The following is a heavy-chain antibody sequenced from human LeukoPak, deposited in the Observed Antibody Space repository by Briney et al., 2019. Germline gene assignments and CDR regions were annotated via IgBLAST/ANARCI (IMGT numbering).Heavy chain of an antibody. D-gene: IGHD2-15*01. Sequence: SETLSLTCTVSGGSISSYYWSWIRQPAGKGLECIGRIYSSGSTNYNPSLKSRVTMSLDTSKNQFSLKLSSETAADTAVYYCARDRGGVGTFDHWGQGTLVTVSS. CDR3: ARDRGGVGTFDH. CDR2: IYSSGST. CDR1: GGSISSYY. J-gene: IGHJ4*02. V-gene: IGHV4-4*07.